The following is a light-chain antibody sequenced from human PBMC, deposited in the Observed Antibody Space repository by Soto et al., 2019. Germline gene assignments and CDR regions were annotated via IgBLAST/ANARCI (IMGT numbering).Light chain of an antibody. Sequence: DIQMTQSPSTLSSSVRERFTITCRASQGISGWLAWYQQKAGKAPRLLIFDASSLMSGVPSRFSGSGSGTDFTLTISSLQPEDFATYYCQQLNSYPITFGQGTRLENK. CDR2: DAS. CDR3: QQLNSYPIT. J-gene: IGKJ5*01. V-gene: IGKV1-5*01. CDR1: QGISGW.